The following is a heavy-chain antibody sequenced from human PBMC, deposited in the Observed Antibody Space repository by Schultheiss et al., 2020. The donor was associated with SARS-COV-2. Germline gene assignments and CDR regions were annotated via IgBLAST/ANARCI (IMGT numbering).Heavy chain of an antibody. D-gene: IGHD6-19*01. V-gene: IGHV4-59*08. CDR1: GGSLTSYY. CDR2: IHSSGSA. CDR3: ARHGPPYTSGWLHFDY. Sequence: SETLSLSCTVSGGSLTSYYWSWIRQPPGKGLEWIAYIHSSGSANQNPSLKSRLTISLERSKNQFSLKLTSVTAADTAVYFCARHGPPYTSGWLHFDYWGQGFLVTVSS. J-gene: IGHJ4*02.